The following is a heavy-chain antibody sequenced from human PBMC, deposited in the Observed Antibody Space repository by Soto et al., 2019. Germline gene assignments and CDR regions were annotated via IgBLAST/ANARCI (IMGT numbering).Heavy chain of an antibody. D-gene: IGHD5-18*01. Sequence: GSLRLSCVASGFTFSSYWMNWVRQAPGKGLEWVANIKQDGSEKYYVDSVKGRFTISRDNAKNSLYLQMNSLRAEDTAVYYCARDTAMVPWAFDYWGQGTLVTVSS. J-gene: IGHJ4*02. CDR1: GFTFSSYW. CDR2: IKQDGSEK. V-gene: IGHV3-7*01. CDR3: ARDTAMVPWAFDY.